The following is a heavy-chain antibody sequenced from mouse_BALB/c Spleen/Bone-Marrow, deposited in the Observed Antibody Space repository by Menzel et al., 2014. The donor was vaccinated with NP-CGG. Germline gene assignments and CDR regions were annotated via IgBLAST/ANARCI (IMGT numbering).Heavy chain of an antibody. Sequence: QVQLQQPRPDLVAPSQSLSITCTVSGFPLTSYGVHWVRQPPGKGLEWLVVIWSDGSTTYNSALKSRLSISKDNSKSQVFLKMNSLQTDDTAMYYCARQDYYGSFAYWGQGTLVTVSA. D-gene: IGHD1-2*01. J-gene: IGHJ3*01. CDR1: GFPLTSYG. CDR2: IWSDGST. CDR3: ARQDYYGSFAY. V-gene: IGHV2-6-2*01.